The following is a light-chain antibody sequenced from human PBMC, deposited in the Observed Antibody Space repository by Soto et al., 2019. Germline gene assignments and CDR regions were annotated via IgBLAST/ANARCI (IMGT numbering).Light chain of an antibody. CDR3: QQSNRIPIT. V-gene: IGKV1-39*01. CDR2: AVS. Sequence: DIQMTQSPSSLSASVGDRVTITCRASQSISSYLNWYQQKPGKAPERLIYAVSTLQSGVPSRFSGSGSGTDFTLTISSLQPEDFATYYCQQSNRIPITFGQGTRLEMK. CDR1: QSISSY. J-gene: IGKJ5*01.